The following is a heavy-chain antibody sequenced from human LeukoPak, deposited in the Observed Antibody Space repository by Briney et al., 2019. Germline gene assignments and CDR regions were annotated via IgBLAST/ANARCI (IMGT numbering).Heavy chain of an antibody. CDR1: GFTFSSYS. CDR2: ISSSSSYI. Sequence: PGGSLRLSCAASGFTFSSYSMNWVRQAPGKGLEWVSSISSSSSYIYYADSVKGRFTISRDNAKNSLYLQMNSLRAEDTAVYYCAVFILTGNDAFDIWGQGTMVTVSS. V-gene: IGHV3-21*04. J-gene: IGHJ3*02. D-gene: IGHD3-9*01. CDR3: AVFILTGNDAFDI.